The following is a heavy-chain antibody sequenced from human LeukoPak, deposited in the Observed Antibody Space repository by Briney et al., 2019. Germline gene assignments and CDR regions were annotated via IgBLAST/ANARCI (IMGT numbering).Heavy chain of an antibody. J-gene: IGHJ4*02. D-gene: IGHD3-16*01. CDR2: INHSGST. Sequence: PSETLSLTCAVYGGSFSDYYWSWIRQPPGKGLEWIGEINHSGSTNYNPSLKSRVTISVDTSKNQFSLKLSSVTAADTAVYYCARGSFIRLGYYFDYWGQGTLVTVSS. V-gene: IGHV4-34*01. CDR3: ARGSFIRLGYYFDY. CDR1: GGSFSDYY.